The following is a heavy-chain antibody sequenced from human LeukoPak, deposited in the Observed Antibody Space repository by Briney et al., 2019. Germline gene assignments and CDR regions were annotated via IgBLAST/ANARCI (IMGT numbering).Heavy chain of an antibody. CDR1: GFTFSSYE. Sequence: GGSLRLSCAASGFTFSSYEMHWVRQAPGKGLEWVSSITSSSSYIYYADSVKGRFTISRDNAKNSLYLQMDSLRVEDTAVYYCARVNYYGSGSCFDYWGQGTLVTVSS. V-gene: IGHV3-21*06. J-gene: IGHJ4*02. D-gene: IGHD3-10*01. CDR3: ARVNYYGSGSCFDY. CDR2: ITSSSSYI.